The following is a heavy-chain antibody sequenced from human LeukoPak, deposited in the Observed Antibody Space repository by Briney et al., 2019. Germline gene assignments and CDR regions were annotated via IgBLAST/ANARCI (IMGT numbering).Heavy chain of an antibody. V-gene: IGHV3-11*05. CDR3: VKEHVDRAFTRSFEI. D-gene: IGHD3-3*02. J-gene: IGHJ3*02. Sequence: GGSLRLSCAASGFTFSDYYMSWIRQPPGKGLEWVSAISPDKTYYADSVKGRLTISRDNYKNTVDLHMNSPRAEDTAIYYCVKEHVDRAFTRSFEIWGQGIVVTVSS. CDR2: ISPDKT. CDR1: GFTFSDYY.